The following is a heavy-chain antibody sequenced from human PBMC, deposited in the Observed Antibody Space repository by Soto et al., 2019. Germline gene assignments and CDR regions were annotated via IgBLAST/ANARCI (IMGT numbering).Heavy chain of an antibody. Sequence: QVQLVQSGAEVREPGASVKVSCKASGYSFTNNDVSWVRQATGQGLEWMGWMNPGSGDTGYAQKFQGRVTMTRDIYRATAYMELSSLRSDATAIYYCARLETFGSLNWFDPWGQGTLVTVS. CDR1: GYSFTNND. V-gene: IGHV1-8*01. J-gene: IGHJ5*02. D-gene: IGHD3-16*01. CDR3: ARLETFGSLNWFDP. CDR2: MNPGSGDT.